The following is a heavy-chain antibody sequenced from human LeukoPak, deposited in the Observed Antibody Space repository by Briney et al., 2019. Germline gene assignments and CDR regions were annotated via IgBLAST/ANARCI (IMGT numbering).Heavy chain of an antibody. CDR3: AKDVGIAVAGAFDY. CDR2: ISWNSGSI. CDR1: GFTFSSYA. Sequence: GGSLRLSCAASGFTFSSYAMSWVRQAPGKGLEWVSGISWNSGSIGYADSVKGRFTISRDNSKNTLYLRMNSLRAEDTAVYYCAKDVGIAVAGAFDYWGQGTLVTVSS. D-gene: IGHD6-19*01. V-gene: IGHV3-23*01. J-gene: IGHJ4*02.